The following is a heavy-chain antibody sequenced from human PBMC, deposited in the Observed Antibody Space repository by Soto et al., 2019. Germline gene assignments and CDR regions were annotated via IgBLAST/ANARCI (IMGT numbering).Heavy chain of an antibody. CDR2: IYPGGRT. CDR3: ARLSFSYGVDV. J-gene: IGHJ6*02. Sequence: SETLSLTCAVSGGSSSSANWWTWVRQPPGKGLEWIGEIYPGGRTSYNPSLKSRVTLSLDKFKNHFSLNLTSVPAADTAVYYCARLSFSYGVDVWGQGTTVTVSS. V-gene: IGHV4-4*02. CDR1: GGSSSSANW.